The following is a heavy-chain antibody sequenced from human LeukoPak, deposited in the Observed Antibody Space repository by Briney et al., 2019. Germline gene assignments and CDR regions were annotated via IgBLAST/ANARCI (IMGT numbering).Heavy chain of an antibody. CDR3: ARELRYDNSDSGAF. J-gene: IGHJ3*01. Sequence: SETLSLTCTVSGGSFRSYYWTWIRQTPGKGLEWIGHIYYSGNPTYNPSLKSRFTISVDPSKNQVALKVKSVTTEDTALYYCARELRYDNSDSGAFWGQGTVVTVSS. CDR1: GGSFRSYY. D-gene: IGHD3-22*01. V-gene: IGHV4-59*01. CDR2: IYYSGNP.